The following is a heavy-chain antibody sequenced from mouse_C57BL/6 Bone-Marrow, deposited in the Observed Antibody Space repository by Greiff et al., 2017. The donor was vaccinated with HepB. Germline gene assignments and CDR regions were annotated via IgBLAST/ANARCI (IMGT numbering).Heavy chain of an antibody. V-gene: IGHV2-2*01. CDR3: ARREDTTVVGYFDV. J-gene: IGHJ1*03. CDR1: GFSLTSYG. CDR2: IWSGGST. D-gene: IGHD1-1*01. Sequence: QVQLKQSGPGLVQPSQSLSITCTVSGFSLTSYGVHWVRQSPGKGLEWLGVIWSGGSTDYNAAFISRLSISKDNSKSQVFFKMNSLQADDTAIYYCARREDTTVVGYFDVWGTGTTVTVSS.